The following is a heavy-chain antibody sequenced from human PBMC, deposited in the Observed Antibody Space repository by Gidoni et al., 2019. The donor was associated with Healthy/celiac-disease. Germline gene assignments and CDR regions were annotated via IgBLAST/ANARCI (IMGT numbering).Heavy chain of an antibody. D-gene: IGHD3-10*01. J-gene: IGHJ4*02. CDR2: ISGSGGST. V-gene: IGHV3-23*01. CDR3: AKGALKIYGSGSYGLSYFDY. CDR1: GFTFSSYA. Sequence: EVQLLESGGGLVQPGGSLRLSCAASGFTFSSYAMSWVRQAPGKGLEWVSAISGSGGSTYYADSVKGRFTISRDNSKNTLYLQMNSLRAEDTAVYYCAKGALKIYGSGSYGLSYFDYWGQGTLVTVSS.